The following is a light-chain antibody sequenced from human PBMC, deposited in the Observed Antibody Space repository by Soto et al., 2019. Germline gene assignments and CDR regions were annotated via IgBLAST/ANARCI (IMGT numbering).Light chain of an antibody. V-gene: IGKV1-5*01. CDR3: QQYNYFSRFT. J-gene: IGKJ3*01. CDR2: DAS. Sequence: DRPMTQAPYTLSSSFGDRGNITCRASQSISNWLAWYQQKPRKDPPLLLYDASSLESGVPPRFSGSRSGTEFTLTISSLQSADFAAYYCQQYNYFSRFTFGPGTKVDIK. CDR1: QSISNW.